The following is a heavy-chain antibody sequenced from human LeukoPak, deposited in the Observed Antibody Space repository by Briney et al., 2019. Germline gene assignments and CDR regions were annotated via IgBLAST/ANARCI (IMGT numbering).Heavy chain of an antibody. D-gene: IGHD6-13*01. V-gene: IGHV3-11*04. Sequence: GGSLRLSCAASGFNFSDYYMRWIRQAPGKGLEWVSYISSSGSTIYYADSVKGRFTISRDNAKNSLYLQMNSLRAEGTAVYYCARDKKEKQQLADYWGQGTLVTVYS. J-gene: IGHJ4*02. CDR2: ISSSGSTI. CDR3: ARDKKEKQQLADY. CDR1: GFNFSDYY.